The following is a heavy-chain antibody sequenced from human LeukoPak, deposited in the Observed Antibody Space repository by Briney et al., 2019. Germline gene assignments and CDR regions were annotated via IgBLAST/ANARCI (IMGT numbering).Heavy chain of an antibody. V-gene: IGHV1-69*06. CDR2: IIPIFGTA. CDR3: AREDGYSINSGFDP. CDR1: GGTFSSYA. J-gene: IGHJ5*02. D-gene: IGHD5-24*01. Sequence: SVKVSCKASGGTFSSYAISWVRQAPGQGLEWMGGIIPIFGTANYAQKFQGRVTITADKSTSTAYIELSSLRSDDTAVYYCAREDGYSINSGFDPWGQGTLVTVSS.